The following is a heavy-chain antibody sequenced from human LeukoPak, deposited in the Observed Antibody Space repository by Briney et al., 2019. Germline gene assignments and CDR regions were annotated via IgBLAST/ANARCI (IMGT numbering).Heavy chain of an antibody. CDR2: MYHSGST. CDR3: ARGVTPFDY. J-gene: IGHJ4*02. D-gene: IGHD2-21*02. Sequence: PSETLSLTCTVSGYSISSGYYWGWIRQPPGKGLEWIGSMYHSGSTYYNPSLKSRVTISVDKSKNQFSLKLSSVTAADTAVYYCARGVTPFDYWGQGTLVTVSS. V-gene: IGHV4-38-2*02. CDR1: GYSISSGYY.